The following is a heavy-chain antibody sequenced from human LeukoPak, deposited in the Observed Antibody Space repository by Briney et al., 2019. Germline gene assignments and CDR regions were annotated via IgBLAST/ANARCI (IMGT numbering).Heavy chain of an antibody. V-gene: IGHV3-48*03. J-gene: IGHJ4*02. CDR1: GFTFSSYE. CDR3: ARDQVRGVIAGSFDY. CDR2: ISSSGSTI. D-gene: IGHD3-10*01. Sequence: GSLRLSCAASGFTFSSYEMNWVRQAPGKGLEWVSYISSSGSTIYYADSVKGRFTISRDNAKNSLYLQMNSLRAEDTAVYYCARDQVRGVIAGSFDYWGQGTLVTVSS.